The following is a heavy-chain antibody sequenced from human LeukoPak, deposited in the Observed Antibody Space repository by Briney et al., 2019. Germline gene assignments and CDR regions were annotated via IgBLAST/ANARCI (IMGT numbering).Heavy chain of an antibody. Sequence: GGSLRLSCAASGFTFDDYAMHWVRQAPGKGLEWVSGISWNSGSIGYADSVKGRFTISRDNAKNPLYLQMNSLRAEDTALYYCASLLAAFDIWGQGTMVTVSS. CDR3: ASLLAAFDI. J-gene: IGHJ3*02. V-gene: IGHV3-9*01. CDR1: GFTFDDYA. CDR2: ISWNSGSI.